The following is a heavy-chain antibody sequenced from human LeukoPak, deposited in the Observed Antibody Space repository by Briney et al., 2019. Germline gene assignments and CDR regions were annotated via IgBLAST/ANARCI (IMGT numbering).Heavy chain of an antibody. D-gene: IGHD4-23*01. CDR2: ISSSSSYI. V-gene: IGHV3-21*01. J-gene: IGHJ4*02. CDR1: GFTFSSSR. Sequence: GGSLRLSCEVSGFTFSSSRMNWVRQAPGKGLEWVSSISSSSSYIYYADSVKGRFTISRDNAKNSLYLQMNSLRAEDTAVYYCARVVNNYFDYWGQGTLVTVSS. CDR3: ARVVNNYFDY.